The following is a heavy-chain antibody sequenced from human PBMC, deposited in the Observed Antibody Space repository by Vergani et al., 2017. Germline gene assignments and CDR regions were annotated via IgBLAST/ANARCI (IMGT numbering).Heavy chain of an antibody. CDR3: ARGPYSSSWYYFDY. CDR1: GFTLSSHA. CDR2: IWYDGSKE. Sequence: QVQLAESGGGVVQPGRSLRLSCAGSGFTLSSHAMHWVRQAPGKGLEWVAFIWYDGSKEYYADSVKGRFTISRDNSKNTLYLQMNNLRAADTAVYYCARGPYSSSWYYFDYWGQGTVVTVSS. V-gene: IGHV3-33*01. D-gene: IGHD6-13*01. J-gene: IGHJ4*02.